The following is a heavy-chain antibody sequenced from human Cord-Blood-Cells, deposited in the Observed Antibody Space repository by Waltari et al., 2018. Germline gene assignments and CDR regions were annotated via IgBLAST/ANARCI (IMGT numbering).Heavy chain of an antibody. CDR1: GYTFTSYA. V-gene: IGHV1-3*01. Sequence: QVQLVQSGDEVKKPGASVKVSCKASGYTFTSYAMHWVRRAPGQRLEWMGWSNAGNGNTKYSPKFQGRVTITRDTSASTAYMELSSLRSEDTAVYYCARDRCTNGVCYFDYWGQGTLVTVSS. D-gene: IGHD2-8*01. CDR2: SNAGNGNT. J-gene: IGHJ4*02. CDR3: ARDRCTNGVCYFDY.